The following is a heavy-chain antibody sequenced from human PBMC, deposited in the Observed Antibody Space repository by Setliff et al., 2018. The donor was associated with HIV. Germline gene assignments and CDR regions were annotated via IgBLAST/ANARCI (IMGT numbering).Heavy chain of an antibody. CDR3: AKEIPYYRWFDP. V-gene: IGHV3-9*01. J-gene: IGHJ5*02. Sequence: GGSLRLSCAASGFTFGDYAMHWVRQAPGKGLEWVSGISWNSNNIDYADSVKGRFTISRDNANSLYLQMNSLRAEDTALYYCAKEIPYYRWFDPWGQGTLVTVSS. CDR2: ISWNSNNI. D-gene: IGHD3-10*01. CDR1: GFTFGDYA.